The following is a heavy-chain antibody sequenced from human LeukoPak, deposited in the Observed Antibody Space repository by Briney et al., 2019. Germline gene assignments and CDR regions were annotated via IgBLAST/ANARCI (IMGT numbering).Heavy chain of an antibody. CDR3: AKDSCTSAICYTDKFYFDS. D-gene: IGHD2-8*01. Sequence: GGSLRLSCAASGFTFSSYAMSWVRQAPGTGLEWVSGFTGNDDRTYYADSVKGRFTISRDNSKNTLFLQMNTLRAEDTAVYFCAKDSCTSAICYTDKFYFDSWGQGTLVTVSS. CDR2: FTGNDDRT. J-gene: IGHJ4*02. CDR1: GFTFSSYA. V-gene: IGHV3-23*01.